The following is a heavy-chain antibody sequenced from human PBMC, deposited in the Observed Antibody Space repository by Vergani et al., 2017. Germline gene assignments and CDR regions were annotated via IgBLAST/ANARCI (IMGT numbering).Heavy chain of an antibody. J-gene: IGHJ4*02. D-gene: IGHD1-26*01. V-gene: IGHV4-4*02. CDR2: IYHSGST. CDR3: ARVRWELIAYYFDY. Sequence: QVQLQQWGAGLLKPSETLSLTCAVYGGSISSSNWWSWVRQPPGKGLEWIGEIYHSGSTNYNPSLKSRVTISVDKSKNQFSLKLSSVTAADTAVYYCARVRWELIAYYFDYWGQGTLVTVSS. CDR1: GGSISSSNW.